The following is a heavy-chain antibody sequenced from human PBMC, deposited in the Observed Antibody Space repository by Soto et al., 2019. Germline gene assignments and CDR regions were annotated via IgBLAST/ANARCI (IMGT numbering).Heavy chain of an antibody. J-gene: IGHJ4*02. CDR3: ARHGGTPDLYFDY. V-gene: IGHV3-23*01. CDR1: GFTFSFYA. Sequence: GGSLRLSCAASGFTFSFYAITWVRQAPGKGLEWVSIISGSGDSTLYADSVKGRFTISRDNSKNTLYLQMNSLRVEDTALYYCARHGGTPDLYFDYWGQGTLVTVSS. CDR2: ISGSGDST. D-gene: IGHD3-16*01.